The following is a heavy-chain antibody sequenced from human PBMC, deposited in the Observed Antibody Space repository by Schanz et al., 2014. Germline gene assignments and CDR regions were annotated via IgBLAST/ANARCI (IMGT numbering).Heavy chain of an antibody. Sequence: EVQLLESGGGLVQPGGSLRLSCAASGFTFSSYAMTWVRQAPGMGLEWVSAISGRDGSTYYADSVRGRFTISRDNSKNTLFLQMNSLRVEDSAIYYCAKDISDPSGKDDYWGQGTLVTVSS. V-gene: IGHV3-23*01. D-gene: IGHD2-15*01. J-gene: IGHJ4*02. CDR2: ISGRDGST. CDR1: GFTFSSYA. CDR3: AKDISDPSGKDDY.